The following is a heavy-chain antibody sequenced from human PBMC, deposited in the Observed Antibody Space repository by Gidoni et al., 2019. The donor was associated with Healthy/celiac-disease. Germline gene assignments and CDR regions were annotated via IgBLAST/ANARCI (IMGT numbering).Heavy chain of an antibody. CDR3: ARDGDWDCSSTSCQGYFDY. J-gene: IGHJ4*02. D-gene: IGHD2-2*01. CDR1: GFTFSSYG. Sequence: QVQLVESGGGVVQPGRSLRLSCAASGFTFSSYGMHWVRQAPGKGLEWVAVISYDGSNKYYADSVKGRFTISRDNSKNTLYLQMNSLRAEDTAVYYCARDGDWDCSSTSCQGYFDYWGQGTLVTVSS. CDR2: ISYDGSNK. V-gene: IGHV3-30*03.